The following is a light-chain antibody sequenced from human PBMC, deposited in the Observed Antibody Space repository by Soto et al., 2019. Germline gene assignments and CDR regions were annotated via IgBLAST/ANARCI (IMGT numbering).Light chain of an antibody. Sequence: QSVLTQPPSVSAAPGQTVTISCSGSSSNIGNNYVSWYQQLPGTAPKLLIYDNNKRPSGIPDRFSGSKSGTSATLGITGLQTGDEADYYCGTWASSLSVNWVFGGGTQLTVL. J-gene: IGLJ3*02. CDR3: GTWASSLSVNWV. CDR1: SSNIGNNY. CDR2: DNN. V-gene: IGLV1-51*01.